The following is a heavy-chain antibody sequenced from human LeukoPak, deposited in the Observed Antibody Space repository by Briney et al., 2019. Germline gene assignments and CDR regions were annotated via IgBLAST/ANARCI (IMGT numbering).Heavy chain of an antibody. J-gene: IGHJ4*02. V-gene: IGHV3-73*01. CDR2: IRSKANSYAT. CDR1: GFTFSGSA. D-gene: IGHD6-19*01. Sequence: GGSLRLXCAASGFTFSGSAMHWVRQASGKELEWVGRIRSKANSYATAYAASVKGRFTISRDDSKNTAYLQMNSLKTEDTAVYYCTRPGSYSSGWYYFDYWGQGTLVTVSS. CDR3: TRPGSYSSGWYYFDY.